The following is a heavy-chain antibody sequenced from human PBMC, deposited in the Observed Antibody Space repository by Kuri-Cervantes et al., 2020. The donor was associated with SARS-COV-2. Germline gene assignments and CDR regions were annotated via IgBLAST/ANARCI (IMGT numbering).Heavy chain of an antibody. CDR1: GYSFTDYG. Sequence: ASVKVSCKTSGYSFTDYGIYWVRQAPGQGLQWMGWISVHNGNTNYARRFQGRVTMTTDTSTSTVYMELRSLTSDDTAVYYCARATIPTAVRQEAPFDPWGQGTLVTVSS. D-gene: IGHD6-25*01. CDR3: ARATIPTAVRQEAPFDP. V-gene: IGHV1-18*01. J-gene: IGHJ5*02. CDR2: ISVHNGNT.